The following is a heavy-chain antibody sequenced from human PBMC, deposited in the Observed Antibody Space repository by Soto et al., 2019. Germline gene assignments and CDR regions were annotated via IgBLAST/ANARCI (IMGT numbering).Heavy chain of an antibody. CDR3: ARPRDHSSGRGGEFDY. CDR2: IYPGDSDT. V-gene: IGHV5-51*01. J-gene: IGHJ4*02. Sequence: GESLKISCKGSGYSFTSYWIGWVRQMPGKGLEWMGIIYPGDSDTRYSPSFQGQVTISADKSISTAYLQWSSLKASDTAMYYCARPRDHSSGRGGEFDYWGQGTLVTVSS. CDR1: GYSFTSYW. D-gene: IGHD6-19*01.